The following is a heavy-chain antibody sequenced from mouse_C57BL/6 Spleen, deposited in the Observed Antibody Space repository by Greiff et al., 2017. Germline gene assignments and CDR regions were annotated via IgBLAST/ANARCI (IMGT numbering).Heavy chain of an antibody. V-gene: IGHV1-22*01. D-gene: IGHD1-1*01. Sequence: EVQLQQSGPVLVKPGASVKMSCKASGYTFTDYYMHWVKQSHGKSLEWIGYINPYNGGTSYNQKFKGKATLTVNESSSTAYMELRSLTSEDSAVXDCAREGGSSYWYFDVWGTGTTVTVSS. CDR1: GYTFTDYY. CDR2: INPYNGGT. J-gene: IGHJ1*03. CDR3: AREGGSSYWYFDV.